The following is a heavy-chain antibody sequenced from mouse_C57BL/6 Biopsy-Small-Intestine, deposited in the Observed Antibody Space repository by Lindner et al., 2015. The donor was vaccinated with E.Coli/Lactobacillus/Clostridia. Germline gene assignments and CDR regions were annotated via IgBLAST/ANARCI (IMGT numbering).Heavy chain of an antibody. J-gene: IGHJ1*01. CDR3: ARENDDGYYPYWYYGV. D-gene: IGHD2-3*01. CDR2: VYPFNDGT. V-gene: IGHV1-14*01. CDR1: GYTFTSYV. Sequence: VQLQESGPELVKSGASVKMSCKASGYTFTSYVMHWVKQKPGQGLEWIGYVYPFNDGTKYNEKFKGRATLTSDRSSSTAYMELNSLTSDDSAVYYCARENDDGYYPYWYYGVWGAGTTVTVSS.